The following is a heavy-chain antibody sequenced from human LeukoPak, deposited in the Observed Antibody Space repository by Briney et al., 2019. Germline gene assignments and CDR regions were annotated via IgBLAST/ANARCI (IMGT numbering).Heavy chain of an antibody. V-gene: IGHV3-23*01. CDR1: GFTFSSYA. Sequence: GGSQRLSCAASGFTFSSYAMSWVRQAPGKGLEWVSSISGSDGTTYYADSVKGRFTISRDNAKNSLYLQMNSLRAEDTAVYYCARSPRYCSGGSCYSGGDYWGQGTLVTVSS. J-gene: IGHJ4*02. CDR2: ISGSDGTT. D-gene: IGHD2-15*01. CDR3: ARSPRYCSGGSCYSGGDY.